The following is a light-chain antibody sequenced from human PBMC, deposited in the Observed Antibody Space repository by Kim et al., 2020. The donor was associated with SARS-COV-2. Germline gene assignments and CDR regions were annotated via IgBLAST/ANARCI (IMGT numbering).Light chain of an antibody. Sequence: GPSITLSCTVTSSEVGSYNLVPWYQQQPGKAPKLMIYEVSKRTSGVSNRFSCSKSGNTASLTISGLQAEDEADYYCCSYAGSSSQVFGTGTKVTVL. CDR2: EVS. CDR1: SSEVGSYNL. CDR3: CSYAGSSSQV. V-gene: IGLV2-23*02. J-gene: IGLJ1*01.